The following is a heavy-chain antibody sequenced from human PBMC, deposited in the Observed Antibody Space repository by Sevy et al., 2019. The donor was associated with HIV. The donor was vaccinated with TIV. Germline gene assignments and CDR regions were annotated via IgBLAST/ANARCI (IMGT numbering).Heavy chain of an antibody. CDR3: ARGGGIYYDSRGFHPLYYFDS. D-gene: IGHD3-22*01. Sequence: SETLSLTCAVSGGSINSFFWSWIRQSPGKGLEWIGYVDDSGNSEYNPSLRSRVTISVDTSKKQFSLKLSSVTAADTAVYYCARGGGIYYDSRGFHPLYYFDSWGQGTLVTVSS. J-gene: IGHJ4*02. CDR1: GGSINSFF. CDR2: VDDSGNS. V-gene: IGHV4-59*01.